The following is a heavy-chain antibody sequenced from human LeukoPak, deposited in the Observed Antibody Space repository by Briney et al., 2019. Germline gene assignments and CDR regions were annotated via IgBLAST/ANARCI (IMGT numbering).Heavy chain of an antibody. J-gene: IGHJ5*02. CDR2: INHSGST. V-gene: IGHV4-34*01. Sequence: SETLSLTCAVYGGSFSGYYWSWIRQPPGKGLEWIGEINHSGSTNYNPSLKSRVTISVDTSKNQFSLKLSSVTAADTAVYYCARDQGDVMLAAQGLFDPWGQGTLVTVSS. CDR1: GGSFSGYY. D-gene: IGHD3-16*01. CDR3: ARDQGDVMLAAQGLFDP.